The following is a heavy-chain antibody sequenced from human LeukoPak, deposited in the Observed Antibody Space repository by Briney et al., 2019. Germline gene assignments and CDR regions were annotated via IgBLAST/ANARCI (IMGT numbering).Heavy chain of an antibody. J-gene: IGHJ4*02. CDR2: IYYSGSI. CDR1: GGSISSYY. D-gene: IGHD5-18*01. Sequence: SETLSLTCTVSGGSISSYYWSWIRQPPGKGLEWIGYIYYSGSINYNPSLKSRVTISVDTSKNQFSLKLSSVTAADTAVYYCARLKRGYSYGFPDYWGQGTLVTVSS. V-gene: IGHV4-59*08. CDR3: ARLKRGYSYGFPDY.